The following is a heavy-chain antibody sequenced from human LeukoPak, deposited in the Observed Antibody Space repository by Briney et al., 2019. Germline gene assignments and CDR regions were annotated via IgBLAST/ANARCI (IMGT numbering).Heavy chain of an antibody. CDR3: ARVSWFPGTSYYYMDV. CDR1: GGSISRYY. CDR2: VYDSGTT. V-gene: IGHV4-59*01. Sequence: SETLSLTCTVSGGSISRYYWSWIRQPPGKGLEWFGYVYDSGTTNYNPYLKSRVTISVDTSKNQFSLKLSSVTAADTAVYYCARVSWFPGTSYYYMDVWGKGTTVTVSS. D-gene: IGHD1-1*01. J-gene: IGHJ6*03.